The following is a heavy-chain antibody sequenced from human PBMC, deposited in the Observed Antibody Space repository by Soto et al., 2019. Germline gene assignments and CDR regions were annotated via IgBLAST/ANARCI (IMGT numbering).Heavy chain of an antibody. D-gene: IGHD1-26*01. Sequence: QVQLVQSGAELMKPGSSVSVSCAASGGTFKTYTINWVRQAPGQGLEWIGQIIPMYDSANYAQRFQGRVTISADKAPNIAYMEQSGLRSEDTALYYCATWRTYSGSYCFDYWGQGTLVSVSS. V-gene: IGHV1-69*06. CDR1: GGTFKTYT. J-gene: IGHJ4*02. CDR2: IIPMYDSA. CDR3: ATWRTYSGSYCFDY.